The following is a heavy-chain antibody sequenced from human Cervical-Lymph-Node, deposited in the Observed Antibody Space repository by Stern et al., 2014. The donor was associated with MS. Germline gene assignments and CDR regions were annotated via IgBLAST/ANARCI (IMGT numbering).Heavy chain of an antibody. CDR3: ARSPATPSGYDRFDY. J-gene: IGHJ4*02. V-gene: IGHV5-51*03. D-gene: IGHD5-12*01. Sequence: VQLGQSGAEVKKPGESLKISCEASGYLFDDYWIGWVRQMSGRGLELVAIIFPRDSNTRSSPSVQGQANLSAQQSISPAYLPRRTLKASDTPMYSCARSPATPSGYDRFDYWGQGALVTVSS. CDR1: GYLFDDYW. CDR2: IFPRDSNT.